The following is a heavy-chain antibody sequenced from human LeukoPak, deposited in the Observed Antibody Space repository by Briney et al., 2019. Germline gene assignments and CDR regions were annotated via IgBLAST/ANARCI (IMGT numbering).Heavy chain of an antibody. Sequence: GGSLILFCAASAFSCSSYYMNCGRHAPARGLEWVAGSSRCDRTIHAGSVNASFTLSRDKSKDTLYLQINSLRDEDTAVYYCAKDATASPYFHWFDNWGQGTQVIVSS. CDR3: AKDATASPYFHWFDN. CDR2: SSRCDRT. J-gene: IGHJ4*02. V-gene: IGHV3-66*01. CDR1: AFSCSSYY. D-gene: IGHD3-9*01.